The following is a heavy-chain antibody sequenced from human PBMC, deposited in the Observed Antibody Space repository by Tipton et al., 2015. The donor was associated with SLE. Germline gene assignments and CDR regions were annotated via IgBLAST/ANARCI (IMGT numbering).Heavy chain of an antibody. CDR1: GGSISSSY. D-gene: IGHD2-2*01. V-gene: IGHV4-59*01. Sequence: TLSLTCTVSGGSISSSYWSWIRQPPGKGLDWIGYISYSGSTNYNPSLKTRIIMSVDTSKNQFSLKLNSVTAADTAVYYCARVVAAGGYHYYGMDVWGQGTTVTVSS. CDR3: ARVVAAGGYHYYGMDV. J-gene: IGHJ6*02. CDR2: ISYSGST.